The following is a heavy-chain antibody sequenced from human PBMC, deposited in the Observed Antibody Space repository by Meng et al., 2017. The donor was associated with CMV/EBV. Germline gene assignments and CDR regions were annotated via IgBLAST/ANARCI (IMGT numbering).Heavy chain of an antibody. CDR3: ARGVEMATINYDGMDV. V-gene: IGHV4-59*01. D-gene: IGHD5-24*01. J-gene: IGHJ6*02. Sequence: SETLSLTCTVSGGSISSYYWSWIRQPPGQGLEWIGYIYYSGSTNYNPSLKSRVTISVDTSKNQFSLKLSSVTAADTAVDYCARGVEMATINYDGMDVWGQGTTVTVSS. CDR1: GGSISSYY. CDR2: IYYSGST.